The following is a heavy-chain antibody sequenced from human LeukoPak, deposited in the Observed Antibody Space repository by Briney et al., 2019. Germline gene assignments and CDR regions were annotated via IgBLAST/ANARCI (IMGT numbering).Heavy chain of an antibody. CDR1: GFTFNLYA. CDR3: ARGDHYYDSSGFIEN. J-gene: IGHJ1*01. D-gene: IGHD3-22*01. V-gene: IGHV3-30*04. CDR2: MSHDGSNK. Sequence: GGSLRLSCAASGFTFNLYAMHWVRQAPGKGLEWLAVMSHDGSNKYYTDSVKGRSTISRDNSKNTLYVQINNLRPEDTAVYYCARGDHYYDSSGFIENWGQGTPVTVSS.